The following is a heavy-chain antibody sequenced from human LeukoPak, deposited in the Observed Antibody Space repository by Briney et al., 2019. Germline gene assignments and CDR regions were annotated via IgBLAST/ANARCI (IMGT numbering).Heavy chain of an antibody. CDR3: ARDPPLRYYDSSGLDY. J-gene: IGHJ4*02. CDR2: ISAYNGNT. CDR1: GYTFTSYG. D-gene: IGHD3-22*01. V-gene: IGHV1-18*01. Sequence: VASVKVSCKASGYTFTSYGISWVRQAPGQGLEWVGWISAYNGNTNYAQKLQGRVTMTTDTSTSTAYMELRSLRSDDTAVYYCARDPPLRYYDSSGLDYWGQGTLVTVSS.